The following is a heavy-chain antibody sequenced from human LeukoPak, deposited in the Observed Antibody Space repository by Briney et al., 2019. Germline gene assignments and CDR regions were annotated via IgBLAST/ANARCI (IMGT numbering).Heavy chain of an antibody. D-gene: IGHD3-10*01. Sequence: GSSVTVSCKASLGTFSNYAISWVRQAPGQGHEWMGGSIPIFGTANFPQKFQGRVTITTDESTSTAYMELSSLRSEDTAVYYCARAPNHYGSGSYYLPPFDYWGQGTMVTVSS. CDR3: ARAPNHYGSGSYYLPPFDY. CDR2: SIPIFGTA. V-gene: IGHV1-69*05. CDR1: LGTFSNYA. J-gene: IGHJ4*02.